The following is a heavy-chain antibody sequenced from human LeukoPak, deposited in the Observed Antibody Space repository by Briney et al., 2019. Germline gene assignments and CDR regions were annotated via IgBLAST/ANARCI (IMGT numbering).Heavy chain of an antibody. CDR2: ISYDGSNK. V-gene: IGHV3-30*18. J-gene: IGHJ6*03. D-gene: IGHD1-26*01. CDR3: AKGGASGYYYYMDV. Sequence: GGSLRLSCAASGFTFSSYGMHWVRQAPGKGLEWVAVISYDGSNKYYADSVKGRFTISRDNSKNTLYLQMNSLRAEDTAVYYCAKGGASGYYYYMDVWGKGTTVTISS. CDR1: GFTFSSYG.